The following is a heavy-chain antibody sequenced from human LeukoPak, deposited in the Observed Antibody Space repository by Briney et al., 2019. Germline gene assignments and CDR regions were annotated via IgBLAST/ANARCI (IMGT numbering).Heavy chain of an antibody. CDR1: GGSISSYY. CDR2: IYYSGST. CDR3: ARGVVIAPQTFDY. Sequence: SETLSLTCTVSGGSISSYYWSWIRQPPGKGLEWIGYIYYSGSTNYNPSLKSRVTISVDTSKNQFSLELSSVTAADTAVYYCARGVVIAPQTFDYWGQGTLVTVSS. V-gene: IGHV4-59*01. J-gene: IGHJ4*02. D-gene: IGHD2-21*01.